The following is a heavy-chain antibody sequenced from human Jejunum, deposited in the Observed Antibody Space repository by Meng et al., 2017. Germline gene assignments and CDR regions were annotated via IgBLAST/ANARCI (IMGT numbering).Heavy chain of an antibody. CDR2: SRNKANSYTT. Sequence: GESLKIPCAASGSTFSDHYIDWVRQAPGKGLEWVGLSRNKANSYTTEYAASVKGRFTISRDASKNSLYLQMSSLKTEDTAVYYCARGYSGTNFYAFDIWGQGTMVTVSS. V-gene: IGHV3-72*01. CDR1: GSTFSDHY. D-gene: IGHD1-26*01. J-gene: IGHJ3*02. CDR3: ARGYSGTNFYAFDI.